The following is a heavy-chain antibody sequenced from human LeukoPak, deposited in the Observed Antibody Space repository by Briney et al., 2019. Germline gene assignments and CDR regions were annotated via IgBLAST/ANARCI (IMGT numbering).Heavy chain of an antibody. V-gene: IGHV3-23*01. D-gene: IGHD6-13*01. CDR3: AGINSSSWSRVLGYYGMDV. J-gene: IGHJ6*02. CDR2: ISGSGGST. CDR1: GFSFSNYA. Sequence: GGSLRLSCAASGFSFSNYAMSWVRQAPGKGLEWVSGISGSGGSTYYADSVKGRFTISRDNSKNTLYLQMNSMRAEDTAVYYCAGINSSSWSRVLGYYGMDVWGQGTTVTVSS.